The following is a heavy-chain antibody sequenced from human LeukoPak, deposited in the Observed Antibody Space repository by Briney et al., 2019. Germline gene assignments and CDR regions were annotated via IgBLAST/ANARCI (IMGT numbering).Heavy chain of an antibody. CDR1: GFTYSSYL. CDR2: SIHDGSNK. D-gene: IGHD5-12*01. CDR3: ARDYGIYDFDY. J-gene: IGHJ4*02. Sequence: WRTLRLSCAATGFTYSSYLMHWVRQAPGQALERGAESIHDGSNKYYGASVKGRFTISRDNSKNTLYLQMHSMRAEDTAVYSCARDYGIYDFDYWGQGTLVTVS. V-gene: IGHV3-33*01.